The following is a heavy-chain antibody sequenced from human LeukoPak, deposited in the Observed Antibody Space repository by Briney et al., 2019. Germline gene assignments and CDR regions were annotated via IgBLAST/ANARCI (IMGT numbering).Heavy chain of an antibody. CDR1: GFTFRSYE. CDR3: ARPLEDCTEDVCNRLNTFDM. Sequence: PGRSLRLSCAASGFTFRSYEMNWVRQAPGKGLEWVSYICSSGCTVYYADSVKGRFTVSRDNAKNSLYLQMNSLRAEDTAVYYCARPLEDCTEDVCNRLNTFDMWGQGTMVTVSS. J-gene: IGHJ3*02. CDR2: ICSSGCTV. D-gene: IGHD2-8*01. V-gene: IGHV3-48*03.